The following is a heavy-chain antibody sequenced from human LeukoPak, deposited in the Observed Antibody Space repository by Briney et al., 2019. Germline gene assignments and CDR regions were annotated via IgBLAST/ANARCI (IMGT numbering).Heavy chain of an antibody. D-gene: IGHD3-9*01. CDR3: ARDSRPDYFDWFNYGMDV. CDR2: ISSRSSYI. V-gene: IGHV3-21*01. CDR1: GFIFSSYS. Sequence: GGSLRLPCAASGFIFSSYSMNWVRQAPGKGLEWVSSISSRSSYIYYADSVEGRFTISRDNAKNSLYLQMNSLRAEDTAVYYCARDSRPDYFDWFNYGMDVWGQGTTVTVSS. J-gene: IGHJ6*02.